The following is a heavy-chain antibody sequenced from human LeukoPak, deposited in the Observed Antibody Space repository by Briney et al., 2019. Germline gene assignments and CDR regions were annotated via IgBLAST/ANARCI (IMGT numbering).Heavy chain of an antibody. Sequence: ASVKVSCKASGGTFSSYTISWVRQAPGQGLEWMGRINPSGGSTSYAQEFQGRVTMTRDTSTSTVYMELSSLRSEDTAVYYCARDNYYDSSGYRDPYAFDIWGQGTMVTVSS. CDR1: GGTFSSYT. D-gene: IGHD3-22*01. CDR3: ARDNYYDSSGYRDPYAFDI. J-gene: IGHJ3*02. V-gene: IGHV1-46*01. CDR2: INPSGGST.